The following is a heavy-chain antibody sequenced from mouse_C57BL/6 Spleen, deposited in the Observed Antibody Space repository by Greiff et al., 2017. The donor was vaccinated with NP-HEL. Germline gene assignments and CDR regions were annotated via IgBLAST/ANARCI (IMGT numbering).Heavy chain of an antibody. D-gene: IGHD1-1*01. CDR2: IEPSDSYT. J-gene: IGHJ1*03. CDR1: GYTFTSYW. Sequence: QVQLQQPGAELVMPGASVKLSCKASGYTFTSYWMHWVKQRPGQGLEWIGEIEPSDSYTNYNQKFKGKSTLTVDKSSSTAYMQLSSLTSEDSAVYYCARAITTVVATDFDVWGTGTTVTVSS. V-gene: IGHV1-69*01. CDR3: ARAITTVVATDFDV.